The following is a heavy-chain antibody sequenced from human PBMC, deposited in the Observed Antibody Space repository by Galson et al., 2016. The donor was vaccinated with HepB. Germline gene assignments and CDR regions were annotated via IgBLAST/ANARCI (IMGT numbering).Heavy chain of an antibody. D-gene: IGHD6-13*01. CDR1: GGSVKTSVYY. V-gene: IGHV4-39*07. CDR2: LSYPGNT. CDR3: AKVREQQLVGLFWGTYFDY. Sequence: LSLTCTVSGGSVKTSVYYWGWFRQSPGKGPVWVAPLSYPGNTYSNSSLKSRVTLSVDMSKNQFSLKLSSVTAADTALYYCAKVREQQLVGLFWGTYFDYWGQGILVTVSS. J-gene: IGHJ4*02.